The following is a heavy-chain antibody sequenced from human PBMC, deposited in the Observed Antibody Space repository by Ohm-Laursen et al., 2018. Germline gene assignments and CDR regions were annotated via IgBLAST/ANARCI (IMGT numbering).Heavy chain of an antibody. J-gene: IGHJ4*02. CDR1: GGTFSSYA. CDR3: ARDLKSDYYDSSGYYFVPYY. Sequence: SVKVSCKASGGTFSSYAISWVRQAPGQGLEWMGGIIPIFGTANYAQKFRGRVTITADESTSTAYMELSSLRSEDTAVYYCARDLKSDYYDSSGYYFVPYYWGQGTLVTVSS. D-gene: IGHD3-22*01. CDR2: IIPIFGTA. V-gene: IGHV1-69*13.